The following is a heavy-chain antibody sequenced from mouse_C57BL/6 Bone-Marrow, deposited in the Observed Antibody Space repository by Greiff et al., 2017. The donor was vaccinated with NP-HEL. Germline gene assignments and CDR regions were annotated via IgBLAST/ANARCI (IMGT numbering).Heavy chain of an antibody. D-gene: IGHD2-3*01. Sequence: QVQLQQPGAELVRPGTSVKLFCKASGYTFTSYWMHWVKQRPGQGLEWIGVIDPSDSYTNYNQKFKGKATLTVDTSSSTAYMQLSSLTSEDSAVYYCARDGYYYYFDYWGQGTTLTVSS. CDR1: GYTFTSYW. V-gene: IGHV1-59*01. CDR2: IDPSDSYT. J-gene: IGHJ2*01. CDR3: ARDGYYYYFDY.